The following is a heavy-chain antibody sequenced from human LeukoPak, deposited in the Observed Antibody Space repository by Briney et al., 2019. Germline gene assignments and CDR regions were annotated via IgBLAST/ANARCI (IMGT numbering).Heavy chain of an antibody. D-gene: IGHD3-16*01. Sequence: PSETLSLTCTVSGDSISGYSWTWIRQPPGKGLEWIGYIYYNGNTNYNPSLKSRVTISIDTSKNQFSLKLTSVTAADTAVYYRALMGVGPPTVNYWGQGALVTVSS. CDR1: GDSISGYS. V-gene: IGHV4-59*08. CDR3: ALMGVGPPTVNY. J-gene: IGHJ4*02. CDR2: IYYNGNT.